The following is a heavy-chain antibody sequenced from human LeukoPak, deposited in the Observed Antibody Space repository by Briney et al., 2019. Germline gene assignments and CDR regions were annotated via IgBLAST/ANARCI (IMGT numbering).Heavy chain of an antibody. J-gene: IGHJ4*02. CDR3: ARVMYDSSTLDY. CDR1: GGSLSTYY. Sequence: SETLSLTCAVYGGSLSTYYWSWIRQPPGKGLEWIGYIYYSGSTNYNPSLKSRVTISVDTSKNQFSLKLSSVTAADTAVYYCARVMYDSSTLDYWGQGTLVTVSS. D-gene: IGHD3-22*01. V-gene: IGHV4-59*01. CDR2: IYYSGST.